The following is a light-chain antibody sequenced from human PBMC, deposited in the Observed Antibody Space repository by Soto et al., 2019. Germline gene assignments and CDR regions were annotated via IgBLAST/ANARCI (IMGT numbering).Light chain of an antibody. CDR1: QGIGDT. CDR3: QPYNNWPLT. J-gene: IGKJ4*01. CDR2: DTS. Sequence: EVVMRQSPSALCGCPLEGSTLSGRASQGIGDTLAWYQHKPGQTPRLLIYDTSTRATGVPTRFSGSRSGAEFTLTINSLQSEDFAVYYCQPYNNWPLTFGGGTKVDIK. V-gene: IGKV3-15*01.